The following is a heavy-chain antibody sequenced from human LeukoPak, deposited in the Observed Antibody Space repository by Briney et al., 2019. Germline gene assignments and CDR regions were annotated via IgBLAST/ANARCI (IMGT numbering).Heavy chain of an antibody. CDR1: GYSFTSYW. D-gene: IGHD3-10*01. Sequence: GESLKISCKGSGYSFTSYWIGWVRQMPGKGLEWMGIIYPGDSDTRYSLSFQGQVTISADKSISTAYLQWSSLKASDTAMYYCASSTRGGFGEQDAFDIWGQGTMVTVSS. CDR3: ASSTRGGFGEQDAFDI. CDR2: IYPGDSDT. V-gene: IGHV5-51*01. J-gene: IGHJ3*02.